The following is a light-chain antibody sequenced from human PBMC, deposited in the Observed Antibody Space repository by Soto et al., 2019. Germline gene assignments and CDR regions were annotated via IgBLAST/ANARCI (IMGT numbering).Light chain of an antibody. CDR2: LNSDGSH. J-gene: IGLJ2*01. Sequence: QSVLTQSPSASASLGASVKLTCTLSSGHSSYAIAWHQQQPEKGPRYLMHLNSDGSHSKGDGIPDRFSGSSSGAERYLTISSLQSEDEADYYCQTWGTGVLVVFGGGTKLTVL. CDR1: SGHSSYA. CDR3: QTWGTGVLVV. V-gene: IGLV4-69*01.